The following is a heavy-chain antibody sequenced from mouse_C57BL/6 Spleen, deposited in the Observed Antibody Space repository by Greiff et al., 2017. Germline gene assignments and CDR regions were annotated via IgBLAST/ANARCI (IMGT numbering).Heavy chain of an antibody. V-gene: IGHV1-69*01. J-gene: IGHJ2*01. Sequence: VQLKQPGAELVMPGASVKLSCKASGYTFTSYWMHWVKQRPGQGLEWIGEIDPSDSYTNYNQKFKGKSTLTVDKSSSTAYMQLSSLTSEDSAVYYCARALHYYGSSYVYFDYWGQGTTLTVSS. CDR3: ARALHYYGSSYVYFDY. D-gene: IGHD1-1*01. CDR1: GYTFTSYW. CDR2: IDPSDSYT.